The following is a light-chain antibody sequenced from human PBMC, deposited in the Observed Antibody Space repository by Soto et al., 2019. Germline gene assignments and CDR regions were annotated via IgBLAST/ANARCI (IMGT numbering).Light chain of an antibody. J-gene: IGLJ2*01. CDR2: SNT. CDR1: SSSVGAGYD. CDR3: QSYDNILSAVV. V-gene: IGLV1-40*01. Sequence: QLVLTQPPSVSGAPGQRVTISCTGSSSSVGAGYDVHWYQHLPGTAPKLLIFSNTNRPSGVPDRFSGSKSGTSVSLAIAGLQAEDEGDYYCQSYDNILSAVVFGGGTQLTVL.